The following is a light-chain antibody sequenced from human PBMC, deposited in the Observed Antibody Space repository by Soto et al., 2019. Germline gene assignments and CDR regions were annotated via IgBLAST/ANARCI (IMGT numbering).Light chain of an antibody. J-gene: IGLJ1*01. CDR3: CSYAGSITFYV. Sequence: QSVLTQPVSVSGSPGQSLTISCNGTNSDVGSYNLVSWYQQHPGKAPKLVIYKGSERPSGVSNRFSGSKSGNTASLTISGLQAEDEADYYCCSYAGSITFYVFGTGTKVTVL. CDR2: KGS. CDR1: NSDVGSYNL. V-gene: IGLV2-23*01.